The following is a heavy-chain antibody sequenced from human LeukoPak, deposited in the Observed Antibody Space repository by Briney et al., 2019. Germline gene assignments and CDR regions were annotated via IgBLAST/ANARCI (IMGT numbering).Heavy chain of an antibody. CDR1: GYTLTNYA. V-gene: IGHV7-4-1*02. Sequence: ASVKVSCKASGYTLTNYALNWVRQAPGQGLEWMGWINTNTGNPTYAQGFTGRFVFSLDTSVNTAYLQISSLKAEDTAIYYCARVQGYCSTTSCYPHYWGQGTLVTVST. D-gene: IGHD2-2*01. J-gene: IGHJ4*02. CDR3: ARVQGYCSTTSCYPHY. CDR2: INTNTGNP.